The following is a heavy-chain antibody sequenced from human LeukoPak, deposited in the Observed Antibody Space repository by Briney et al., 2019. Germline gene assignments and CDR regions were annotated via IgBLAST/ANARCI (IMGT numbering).Heavy chain of an antibody. V-gene: IGHV3-30*18. CDR1: GFTFSSYG. Sequence: GGSLRLSCAASGFTFSSYGMHWVRQAPGKGLEWVAVISYDGSNKYYADSVKGRFTISRDNSKNTLYLQMNSLRAEDTAVYYCAKCMGFGELYYYYYYMDVWGKGTTVTVSS. CDR3: AKCMGFGELYYYYYYMDV. J-gene: IGHJ6*03. CDR2: ISYDGSNK. D-gene: IGHD3-10*01.